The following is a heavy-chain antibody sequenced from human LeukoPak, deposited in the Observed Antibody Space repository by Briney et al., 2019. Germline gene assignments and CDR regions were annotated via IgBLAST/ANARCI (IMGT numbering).Heavy chain of an antibody. CDR1: GFTFDDYG. V-gene: IGHV3-20*01. J-gene: IGHJ3*02. D-gene: IGHD3-3*01. CDR3: VSVGLEWTPYAFDI. CDR2: INWNGGST. Sequence: GGSLRLSCAASGFTFDDYGMSWVRQAPGKGLEWVSGINWNGGSTGYADSVKGRFTISRDNAKNSLYLQMNSLRAEDTALYHCVSVGLEWTPYAFDIWGQGTMVTVSS.